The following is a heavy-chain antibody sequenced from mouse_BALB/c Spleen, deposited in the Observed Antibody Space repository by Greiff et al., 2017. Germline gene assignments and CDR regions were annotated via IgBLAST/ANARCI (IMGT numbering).Heavy chain of an antibody. CDR2: IRSKSNNYAT. CDR3: VEQRFDGDHALDY. Sequence: EVQLQESGGGLVQPEGSLKLSCAASGFTFNTYAMNWVRQAPGKGVEWVARIRSKSNNYATYYADSVKDRFTISSDESQSKLYLPMNNLITGETAKDYCVEQRFDGDHALDYWGQGTSVTVSS. J-gene: IGHJ4*01. D-gene: IGHD2-13*01. CDR1: GFTFNTYA. V-gene: IGHV10-1*02.